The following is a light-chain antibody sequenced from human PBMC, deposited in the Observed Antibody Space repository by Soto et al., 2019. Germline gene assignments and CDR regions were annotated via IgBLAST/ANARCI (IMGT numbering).Light chain of an antibody. V-gene: IGKV3-20*01. Sequence: EVVLTQSPGTLSLSPGERATLSCRASQSVSSSYLAGFQQRPGQAPWLRIYGASSRATGIPDRFSGSGSGADITLTITRLEPDDLGAYYSQQHGKLPRTSGQGTKG. CDR2: GAS. CDR1: QSVSSSY. CDR3: QQHGKLPRT. J-gene: IGKJ1*01.